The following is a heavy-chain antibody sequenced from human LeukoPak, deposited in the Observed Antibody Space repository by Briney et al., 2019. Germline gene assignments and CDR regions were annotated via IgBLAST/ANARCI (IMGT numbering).Heavy chain of an antibody. Sequence: SQTLSLTCTVSRGSMRSDGDAWSWIRQPPGKGLEWIGYIYHTGNSYYNPCLKSRVTLSVYGSKNQFSLSLNSVSAADTAVYFCARGPASFAYWGQGILVNVSS. CDR1: RGSMRSDGDA. CDR3: ARGPASFAY. CDR2: IYHTGNS. V-gene: IGHV4-30-2*01. J-gene: IGHJ4*01.